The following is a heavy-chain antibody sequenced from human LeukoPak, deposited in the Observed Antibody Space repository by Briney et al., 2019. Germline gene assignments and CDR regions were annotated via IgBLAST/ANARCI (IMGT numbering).Heavy chain of an antibody. Sequence: GGSLRLSCAASGFTFSTYSMSWVRQAPGKGLELVSNIDSGGRTYFADSVKGRFAISRDDSKNTLYLQMSSLRGEDTAVYYCAKTVVSAGWNYFDYWGQGTLVTVSS. J-gene: IGHJ4*02. CDR3: AKTVVSAGWNYFDY. CDR1: GFTFSTYS. CDR2: IDSGGRT. D-gene: IGHD3-9*01. V-gene: IGHV3-23*01.